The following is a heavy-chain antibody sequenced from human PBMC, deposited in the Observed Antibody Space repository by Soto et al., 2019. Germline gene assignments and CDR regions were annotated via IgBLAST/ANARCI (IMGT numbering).Heavy chain of an antibody. CDR2: ISAYNGNT. CDR1: GYTFTSHF. CDR3: ARTEETVPLTPMCLTRFDP. V-gene: IGHV1-18*01. Sequence: ASVKVSCKASGYTFTSHFITWVRQAPGQGLEWMGWISAYNGNTNYAQKLQGRVTMTTDTSTSTAYMELRSLRSDDTAVYYCARTEETVPLTPMCLTRFDPWGQRTLVTVSS. J-gene: IGHJ5*02. D-gene: IGHD1-20*01.